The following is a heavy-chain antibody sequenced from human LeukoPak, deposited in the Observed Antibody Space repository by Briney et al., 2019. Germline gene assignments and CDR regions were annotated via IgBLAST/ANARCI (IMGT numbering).Heavy chain of an antibody. J-gene: IGHJ4*02. Sequence: GGSLRLSCAASGFSVSNNYMSWVRQAPGKGLEWVSVIYSGGSTFYADSVKGRFTISRDNSKNTLYLQMDSLRVEDTAVYYCAREENGGVYLDYWGQGTLVTVSS. D-gene: IGHD2-8*02. CDR2: IYSGGST. CDR1: GFSVSNNY. V-gene: IGHV3-66*01. CDR3: AREENGGVYLDY.